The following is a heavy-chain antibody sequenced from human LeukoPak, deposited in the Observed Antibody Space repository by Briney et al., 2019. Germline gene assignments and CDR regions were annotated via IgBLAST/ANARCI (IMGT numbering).Heavy chain of an antibody. CDR3: AKEGELTPLYYFDY. V-gene: IGHV3-23*01. CDR2: ISGSGGST. J-gene: IGHJ4*02. Sequence: GGSLRLSCAVSGFAFGSEAMSWVRQAPGKGLEWVSAISGSGGSTYYADSVKGRFTISRDNSKNTLYLQMNSLRAEDTAVYYCAKEGELTPLYYFDYWGQGTLVTVSS. D-gene: IGHD1-7*01. CDR1: GFAFGSEA.